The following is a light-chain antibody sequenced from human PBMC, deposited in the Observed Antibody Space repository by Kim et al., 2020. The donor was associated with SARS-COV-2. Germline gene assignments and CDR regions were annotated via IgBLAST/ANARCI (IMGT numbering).Light chain of an antibody. CDR3: TSYTSSSTYV. CDR1: SSDVGGYDY. CDR2: SVS. V-gene: IGLV2-14*03. Sequence: QSITISCTGTSSDVGGYDYVYWYQQHPGTAPKLIIYSVSKRPSGVSDRFSGSKSATTASLTISGLQAEDDADYFCTSYTSSSTYVFGTGTKVTVL. J-gene: IGLJ1*01.